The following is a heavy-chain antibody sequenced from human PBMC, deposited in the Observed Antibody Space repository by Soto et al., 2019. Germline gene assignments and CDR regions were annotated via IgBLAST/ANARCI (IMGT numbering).Heavy chain of an antibody. Sequence: SETLSLTCTVSGGSISSGGYYWSWIRQHPGKGLEWIGYIYYSGSTYYNPSLKSRVTISVDTSKNQFSLKLSSVTAADTAVYYCARVGFLRRGTFFYRGLDPLGQRTLGSLSS. CDR3: ARVGFLRRGTFFYRGLDP. CDR2: IYYSGST. CDR1: GGSISSGGYY. V-gene: IGHV4-31*03. J-gene: IGHJ5*02. D-gene: IGHD3-10*01.